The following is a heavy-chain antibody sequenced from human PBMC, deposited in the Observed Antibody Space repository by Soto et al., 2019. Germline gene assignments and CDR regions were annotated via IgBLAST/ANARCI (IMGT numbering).Heavy chain of an antibody. J-gene: IGHJ4*02. CDR3: ARSLPGYGDYYFDY. Sequence: ASVKVSCKASGYTFTSYGISWVRQAPGQGLEWMGWISTYNGNTKYAQKLQGRVTMTTDTSTSTAYMELRSLRSDDTAVYYCARSLPGYGDYYFDYWGQGTLVTVSS. V-gene: IGHV1-18*01. CDR2: ISTYNGNT. D-gene: IGHD4-17*01. CDR1: GYTFTSYG.